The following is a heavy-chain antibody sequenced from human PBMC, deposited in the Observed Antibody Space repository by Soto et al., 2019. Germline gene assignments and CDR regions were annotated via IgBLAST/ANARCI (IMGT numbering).Heavy chain of an antibody. CDR3: AKDLFPISFYYDSSGHYSVY. D-gene: IGHD3-22*01. CDR1: GFTFSSLG. Sequence: GGSMRLSCAASGFTFSSLGMTWARKDPEKGLEWVSFISGSGGSTYYADSVKGRFTISRDNSQTTLYLQMNNLRAEDTAVYYCAKDLFPISFYYDSSGHYSVYWGQGTLVTVSS. CDR2: ISGSGGST. J-gene: IGHJ4*02. V-gene: IGHV3-23*01.